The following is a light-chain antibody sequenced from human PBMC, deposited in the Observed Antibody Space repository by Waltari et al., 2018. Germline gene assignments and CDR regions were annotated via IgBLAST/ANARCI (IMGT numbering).Light chain of an antibody. CDR2: XTS. CDR1: S. Sequence: SLXXXQQKPCHAPXLVIYXTSNRATCFPDRFSGSGSVTDFTLTISRLEPEDFAMYYXQQYDGSVLTFGGGTKVEX. CDR3: QQYDGSVLT. J-gene: IGKJ4*01. V-gene: IGKV3-20*01.